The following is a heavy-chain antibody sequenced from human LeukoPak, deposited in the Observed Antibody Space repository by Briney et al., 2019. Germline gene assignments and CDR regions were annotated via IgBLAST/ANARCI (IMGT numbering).Heavy chain of an antibody. V-gene: IGHV1-8*01. Sequence: ASVKVSCKASGYTFTSYDINWVRQATGQGLEWMGWMNPNSGNTGYAQKFQGRVTITADESTSTAYMELSSLRSEDTAVYYCARDKSSGYLEAWGQGTLVTVSS. CDR3: ARDKSSGYLEA. CDR2: MNPNSGNT. D-gene: IGHD3-22*01. J-gene: IGHJ5*02. CDR1: GYTFTSYD.